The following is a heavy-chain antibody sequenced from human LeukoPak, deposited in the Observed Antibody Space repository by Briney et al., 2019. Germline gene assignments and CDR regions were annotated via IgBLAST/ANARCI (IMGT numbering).Heavy chain of an antibody. Sequence: SETLSLTCTVSGGSISSGSYYWSWIRQPAGKGLEWIGRIYTSGSTNYNPSLKSRVTISVDTSKNQLSLKLSSVTAADTAVYYCARDVYYYYMDVWGKGTTVTISS. CDR1: GGSISSGSYY. V-gene: IGHV4-61*02. J-gene: IGHJ6*03. CDR2: IYTSGST. CDR3: ARDVYYYYMDV.